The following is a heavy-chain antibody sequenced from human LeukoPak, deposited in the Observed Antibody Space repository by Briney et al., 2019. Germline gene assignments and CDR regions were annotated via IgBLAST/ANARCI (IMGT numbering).Heavy chain of an antibody. CDR1: GFSLSSYA. J-gene: IGHJ4*02. D-gene: IGHD6-13*01. CDR3: AKIRMAGSSTWYPNDY. V-gene: IGHV3-23*01. CDR2: ISGSDGST. Sequence: GGSLRLSCAASGFSLSSYAMSWVRQAPGKELEWVSGISGSDGSTYCADSVKGRFTLSRDNSKNTLYLQMNRLRAEDTAVYYCAKIRMAGSSTWYPNDYWGQGTLVTVSS.